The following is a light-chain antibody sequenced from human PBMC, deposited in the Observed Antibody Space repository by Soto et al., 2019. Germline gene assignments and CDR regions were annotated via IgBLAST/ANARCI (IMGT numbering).Light chain of an antibody. CDR3: QQYGSSFTWT. V-gene: IGKV3-20*01. Sequence: EIVLTQSPGSLSLSPGERDTLSCTARQSVSSSYLAWYQQKPGQAPRLLIYGASSRATGIPDRFSGSGSGTDFTLTISRLEPEDFAVYYCQQYGSSFTWTFGQGTKVDIK. CDR1: QSVSSSY. CDR2: GAS. J-gene: IGKJ1*01.